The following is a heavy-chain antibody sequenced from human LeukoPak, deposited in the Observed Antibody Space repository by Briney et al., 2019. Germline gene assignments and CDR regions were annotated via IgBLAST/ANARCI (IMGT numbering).Heavy chain of an antibody. CDR2: IYTSGST. D-gene: IGHD6-13*01. CDR3: ARVPPGIAAAGTDYYYYYYYMDV. V-gene: IGHV4-4*07. CDR1: GGTLSSYY. Sequence: SETLSLTCTVSGGTLSSYYWSWIRQPAGKGLEWIGRIYTSGSTNYNPSLKSRVTMSVDTPKNQFSPKLSSVTAADTAVYYCARVPPGIAAAGTDYYYYYYYMDVWGKGTTVTVSS. J-gene: IGHJ6*03.